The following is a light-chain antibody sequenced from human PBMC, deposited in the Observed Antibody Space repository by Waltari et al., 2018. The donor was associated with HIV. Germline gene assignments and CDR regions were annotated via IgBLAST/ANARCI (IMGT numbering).Light chain of an antibody. Sequence: QSVLTQPPSVSGAPGQRVTISCTGSSSNIGAGYDVHWYQQLPGTAPKLLIYGTSNRHSGVPDRCSGSKSGTSASLAITGLQAEDEADYYCQSYDSSLSGPVVFGGGTKLTVL. V-gene: IGLV1-40*01. J-gene: IGLJ2*01. CDR2: GTS. CDR1: SSNIGAGYD. CDR3: QSYDSSLSGPVV.